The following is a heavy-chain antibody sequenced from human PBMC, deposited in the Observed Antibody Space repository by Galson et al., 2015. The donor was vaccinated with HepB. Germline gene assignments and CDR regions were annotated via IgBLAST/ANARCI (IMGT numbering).Heavy chain of an antibody. CDR1: GFTFSSSW. J-gene: IGHJ5*02. V-gene: IGHV3-7*01. D-gene: IGHD1-14*01. CDR2: IKQDGSEK. CDR3: ARGRTLDP. Sequence: SLRLSCAASGFTFSSSWMSWVRQPPGKGLEWVANIKQDGSEKYYVDSVKGRFTISRDNAKNSLYLQMNSLRADDTAVYYCARGRTLDPWGQGTLVTVSS.